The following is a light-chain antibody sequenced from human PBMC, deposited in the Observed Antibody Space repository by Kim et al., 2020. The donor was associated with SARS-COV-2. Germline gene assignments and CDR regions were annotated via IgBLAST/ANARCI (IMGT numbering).Light chain of an antibody. CDR3: QQFNSYPIT. V-gene: IGKV1-13*02. CDR2: DAS. CDR1: QVISSA. J-gene: IGKJ5*01. Sequence: ASVGDRVTITCRASQVISSALSWYQQKPGKAPKLLIYDASSLESGVPSRFSGSGSGTDFTLTISSLQPEDFATYYCQQFNSYPITFGQGTRLEIK.